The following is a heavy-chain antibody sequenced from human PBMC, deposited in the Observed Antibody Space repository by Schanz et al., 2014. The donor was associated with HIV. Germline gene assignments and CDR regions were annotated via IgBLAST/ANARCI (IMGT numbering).Heavy chain of an antibody. V-gene: IGHV3-30*18. J-gene: IGHJ4*02. CDR2: ISYDGSNK. CDR1: GFIFSNYG. Sequence: VQLVEAGGGVVQPGRSLRLSRAVSGFIFSNYGMHWVRPAPGQGLAGGAVISYDGSNKYYADSVKGRFTIARDNSKNTLYLQMNSLRAEDTAVYYCAKGLRQWLVLGVSDYWGQGTLVTVSS. CDR3: AKGLRQWLVLGVSDY. D-gene: IGHD6-19*01.